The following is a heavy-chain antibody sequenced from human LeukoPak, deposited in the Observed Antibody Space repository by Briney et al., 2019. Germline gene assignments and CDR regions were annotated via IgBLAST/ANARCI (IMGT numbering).Heavy chain of an antibody. CDR2: IYYSGST. D-gene: IGHD3-22*01. CDR3: ARELYYDSSGFRYFQH. CDR1: GGSISSYY. V-gene: IGHV4-59*12. Sequence: SETLSLTCTVSGGSISSYYWSWIRQPPGKGLEWIGYIYYSGSTNYNPSLKSRVTMSVDTSKNQFSLKLSSVTAADTAVYYCARELYYDSSGFRYFQHWGQGTLVTVSS. J-gene: IGHJ1*01.